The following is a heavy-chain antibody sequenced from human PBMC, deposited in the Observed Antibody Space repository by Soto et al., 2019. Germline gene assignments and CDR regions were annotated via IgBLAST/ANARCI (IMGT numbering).Heavy chain of an antibody. CDR3: ARGRGVVIPAGTQDAFDV. CDR2: ISAFNDYT. D-gene: IGHD6-13*01. V-gene: IGHV1-18*01. CDR1: GYTFNTYG. J-gene: IGHJ3*01. Sequence: QAQLVQSGGEVKRPGASVKVSCKASGYTFNTYGFNWVRQAPGQGLEWMGRISAFNDYTNLAQKFQGRITLTTDASTNTAYMELQILRSDDTAMYYCARGRGVVIPAGTQDAFDVWGQGTMVTVSS.